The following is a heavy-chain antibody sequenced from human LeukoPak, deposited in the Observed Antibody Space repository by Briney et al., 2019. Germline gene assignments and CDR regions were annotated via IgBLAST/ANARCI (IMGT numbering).Heavy chain of an antibody. Sequence: PGGSLRLSCAASGFSFSYYTMNWVRQAPGKGLEWVSYISSSSSVIYYADSVKGRFTISRDNAENSLYLQMNSLRAEDTAVYYCAKPLRGGSSWYFDYWGQGTLVTVSS. CDR2: ISSSSSVI. J-gene: IGHJ4*02. D-gene: IGHD6-13*01. V-gene: IGHV3-48*04. CDR3: AKPLRGGSSWYFDY. CDR1: GFSFSYYT.